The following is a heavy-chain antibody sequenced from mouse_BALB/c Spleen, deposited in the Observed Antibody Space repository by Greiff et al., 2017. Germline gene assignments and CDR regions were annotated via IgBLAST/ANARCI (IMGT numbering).Heavy chain of an antibody. J-gene: IGHJ2*01. V-gene: IGHV1-5*01. D-gene: IGHD2-10*01. CDR1: GYTFTSYW. CDR2: IYPGNSDT. CDR3: TRPAYYGNYGY. Sequence: EVQLQESGTVLARPGASVKMSCKASGYTFTSYWMHWVKQRPGQGLAWIGAIYPGNSDTSYNQKFKGKAKLTAVTSTSTAYMELSSLTNEDSAVYYCTRPAYYGNYGYWGQGTTLTVSS.